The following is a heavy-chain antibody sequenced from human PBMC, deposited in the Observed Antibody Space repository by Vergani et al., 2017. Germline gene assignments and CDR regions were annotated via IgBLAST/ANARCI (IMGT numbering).Heavy chain of an antibody. J-gene: IGHJ4*02. D-gene: IGHD3-9*01. Sequence: QVQLVQSGAEVGKPGASVKISCKASGYTFTAYYIHWVRQAPEQGLEWVGVISPDGFSTFYAQKFQGRVTITRATSTSTVYVEVTSMRSDDTAVYYCAREPPLTGVFDYWGQGTLVTVSS. CDR1: GYTFTAYY. CDR3: AREPPLTGVFDY. V-gene: IGHV1-46*03. CDR2: ISPDGFST.